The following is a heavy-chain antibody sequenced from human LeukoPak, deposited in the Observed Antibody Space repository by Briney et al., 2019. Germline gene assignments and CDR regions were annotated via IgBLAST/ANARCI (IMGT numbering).Heavy chain of an antibody. J-gene: IGHJ4*02. V-gene: IGHV3-15*01. CDR2: IRRTTDGGTA. CDR1: GLTFSSAW. Sequence: GGSLRLSCAASGLTFSSAWMSRVRQASGKGVEWVGRIRRTTDGGTAEYAAPVKGRFTISRDDSKNTLYLQMNSLKTEGTAVYYCTTYSSRWVYCDSWGQGILVTVSS. D-gene: IGHD6-13*01. CDR3: TTYSSRWVYCDS.